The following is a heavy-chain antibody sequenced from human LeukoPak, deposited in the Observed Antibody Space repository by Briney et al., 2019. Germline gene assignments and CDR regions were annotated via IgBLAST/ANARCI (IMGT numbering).Heavy chain of an antibody. CDR1: GITFSNFA. CDR3: AKRTSGSSWYYSDS. Sequence: SGGSLRLSCAASGITFSNFAMSWVRQAPGKGLEWVSTISGSGGSTDYADSVKGRFTISRDNSKNTLYLQMNSLRAEDTAVYYCAKRTSGSSWYYSDSWGQGTLVTVSS. J-gene: IGHJ4*02. D-gene: IGHD6-13*01. CDR2: ISGSGGST. V-gene: IGHV3-23*01.